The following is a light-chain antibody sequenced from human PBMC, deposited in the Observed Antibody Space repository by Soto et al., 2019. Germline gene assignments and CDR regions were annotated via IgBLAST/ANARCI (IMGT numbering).Light chain of an antibody. CDR3: AAWDESLNGYV. CDR2: GVS. V-gene: IGLV2-14*01. J-gene: IGLJ1*01. Sequence: QSVLTQPASVSGSPGQSITISCTGTSSDVGGYNYVSWYQQHPGKVPKLMIYGVSNRPSGVSDRFSGSRSGNTASLAISGLQSEDEADYYCAAWDESLNGYVFGTGTKVTV. CDR1: SSDVGGYNY.